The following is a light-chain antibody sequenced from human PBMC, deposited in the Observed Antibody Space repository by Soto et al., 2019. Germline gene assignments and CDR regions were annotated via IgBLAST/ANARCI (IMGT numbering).Light chain of an antibody. CDR2: SNN. CDR1: SSNIGSNY. CDR3: SAWDDSLSGRV. J-gene: IGLJ2*01. Sequence: SGTPGQRVTISCSGSSSNIGSNYVYWYQQVPGTAPKLLIYSNNQRPSGVPDRFSGSRSGTSASLVISGLRSEDEAHYHCSAWDDSLSGRVFGGGTKVTVL. V-gene: IGLV1-47*02.